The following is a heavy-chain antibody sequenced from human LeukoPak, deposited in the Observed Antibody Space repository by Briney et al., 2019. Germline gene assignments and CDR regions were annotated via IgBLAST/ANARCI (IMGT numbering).Heavy chain of an antibody. CDR3: AKGAVHYDSSGYAFTYFDY. Sequence: GGSLRLSSAAYGFTFSSYAMSWVRQAPGKGLEWVSAISGSGGSTYYADSVKGRFTISRDNSKNTLYLQMNSLRAEDTAVYYCAKGAVHYDSSGYAFTYFDYWGQGTLVTVSS. CDR1: GFTFSSYA. J-gene: IGHJ4*02. V-gene: IGHV3-23*01. D-gene: IGHD3-22*01. CDR2: ISGSGGST.